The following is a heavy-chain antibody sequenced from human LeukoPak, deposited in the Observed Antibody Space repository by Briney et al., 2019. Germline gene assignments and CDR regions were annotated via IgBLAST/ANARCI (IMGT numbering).Heavy chain of an antibody. D-gene: IGHD5-24*01. Sequence: GGSLRLSCAASGFTFSSYEMNWVRQAPGKGLEWVSYISSSGNTIYYADSVKGRFTISRDNAKNSLYLQMNSLRAEDTAVYYCARDVWGDRDGFFDNWGQGTLVTVAS. CDR2: ISSSGNTI. CDR1: GFTFSSYE. CDR3: ARDVWGDRDGFFDN. J-gene: IGHJ4*02. V-gene: IGHV3-48*03.